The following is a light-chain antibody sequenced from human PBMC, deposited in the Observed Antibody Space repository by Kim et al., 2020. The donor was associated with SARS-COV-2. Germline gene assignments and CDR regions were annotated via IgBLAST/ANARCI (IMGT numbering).Light chain of an antibody. CDR1: STNIGSNT. V-gene: IGLV1-44*01. CDR3: AAWDDSLNGWV. J-gene: IGLJ3*02. Sequence: GQRVTISCSGSSTNIGSNTVNWYQQHPGTAPKLLIYSNNQRPSGVPNRFSGSKSGTSASLAISGLQSEDEADYYCAAWDDSLNGWVFGGGTQLTVL. CDR2: SNN.